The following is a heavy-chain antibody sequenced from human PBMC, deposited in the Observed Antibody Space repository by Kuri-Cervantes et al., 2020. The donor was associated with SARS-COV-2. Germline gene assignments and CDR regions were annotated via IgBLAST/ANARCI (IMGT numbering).Heavy chain of an antibody. CDR3: AKDLSTEPRVQH. D-gene: IGHD1-14*01. J-gene: IGHJ1*01. CDR1: GFTFSSYG. V-gene: IGHV3-33*06. Sequence: GESLKISCAASGFTFSSYGMHWVRQAPGKGLEWVAVIWYDGSNKYYADSVKGRFTISRDNSKNMPYLQMNSLRAEDTAVYYCAKDLSTEPRVQHWGQGTLVTVSS. CDR2: IWYDGSNK.